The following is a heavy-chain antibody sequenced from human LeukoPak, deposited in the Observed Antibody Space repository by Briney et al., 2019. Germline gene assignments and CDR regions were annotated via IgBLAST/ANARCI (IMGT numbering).Heavy chain of an antibody. J-gene: IGHJ4*02. D-gene: IGHD3-22*01. CDR2: IRNDGSNK. V-gene: IGHV3-30*02. CDR1: GFSFSSYG. Sequence: GGSLRLSCTASGFSFSSYGMHWVRQAPGKGLEWVAFIRNDGSNKYYADSVKGRFTISRDNSKNTLYLQMNSLSAEDTAVYYCAPDPYDSSGSNYWGQGTLVTVSS. CDR3: APDPYDSSGSNY.